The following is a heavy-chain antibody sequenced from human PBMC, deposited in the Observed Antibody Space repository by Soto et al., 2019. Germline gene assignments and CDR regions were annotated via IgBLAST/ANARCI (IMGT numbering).Heavy chain of an antibody. J-gene: IGHJ4*02. D-gene: IGHD4-17*01. CDR3: ARHDEPYGDFIDY. V-gene: IGHV4-39*01. CDR2: IYYSGST. Sequence: PSETLSLTCTVSGGSISSSTYNWAWIRQPPGKGLEWIGSIYYSGSTYYNPSLKSRVTISVDTSKNQFSLKLSSVTAADTAVYYCARHDEPYGDFIDYWGQGTLVTVS. CDR1: GGSISSSTYN.